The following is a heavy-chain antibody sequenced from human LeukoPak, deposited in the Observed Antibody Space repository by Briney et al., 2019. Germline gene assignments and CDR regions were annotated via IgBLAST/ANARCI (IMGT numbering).Heavy chain of an antibody. D-gene: IGHD2-8*02. J-gene: IGHJ4*02. Sequence: SETLSLTCIVSGGFISSYYLSWIRQPPGKGLEWIGYIYSSGSTNYNPSLKSRVTISVDTSKNQFSLKLSSVTAADTAVYYCASRPTGGSSYDYWGQGIVVTVSS. CDR3: ASRPTGGSSYDY. CDR1: GGFISSYY. CDR2: IYSSGST. V-gene: IGHV4-59*01.